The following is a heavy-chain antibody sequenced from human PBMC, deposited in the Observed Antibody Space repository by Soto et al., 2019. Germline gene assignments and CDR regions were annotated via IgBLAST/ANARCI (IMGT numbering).Heavy chain of an antibody. CDR2: INPNSGGT. D-gene: IGHD6-19*01. CDR3: ARGRDIAVAGTAFDI. CDR1: GYTFTGYY. Sequence: ASVKVSCKASGYTFTGYYMHWVRQAPGQGLEWMGWINPNSGGTNYAQKFQGWVTMTRDTSISTAYMELSRLRSDDTAVYYCARGRDIAVAGTAFDIWGQGTMVTVSS. V-gene: IGHV1-2*04. J-gene: IGHJ3*02.